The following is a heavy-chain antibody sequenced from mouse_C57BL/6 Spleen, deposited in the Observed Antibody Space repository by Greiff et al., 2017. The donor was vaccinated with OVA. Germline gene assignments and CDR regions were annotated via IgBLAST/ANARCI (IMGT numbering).Heavy chain of an antibody. CDR3: ARRGTGTYFDD. D-gene: IGHD4-1*01. Sequence: QVQLQQSGAELARPGASVKLSCKASGYTFTSYGISWVKQRTGQGLEWIGEIYPRSGNTYYNEKFKGKATLTADKSSSTAYMELRSLTSEDSAVYFCARRGTGTYFDDWGQGTTLTVSS. CDR2: IYPRSGNT. CDR1: GYTFTSYG. V-gene: IGHV1-81*01. J-gene: IGHJ2*01.